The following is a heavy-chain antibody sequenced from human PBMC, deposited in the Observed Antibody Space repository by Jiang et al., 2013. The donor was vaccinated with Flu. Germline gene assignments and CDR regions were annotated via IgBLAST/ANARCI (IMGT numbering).Heavy chain of an antibody. CDR2: INPSGGST. CDR1: GYTFTSYY. J-gene: IGHJ6*04. V-gene: IGHV1-46*01. Sequence: SVKVSCKASGYTFTSYYMHWVRQAPGQGLEWMGIINPSGGSTSYAQKFQGRVTMTRDTSTSTVYMELSSLRSEDTAVYYCARAGGVAVAGTPEPYYYYGMDVWGKGTTVTVSS. CDR3: ARAGGVAVAGTPEPYYYYGMDV. D-gene: IGHD6-19*01.